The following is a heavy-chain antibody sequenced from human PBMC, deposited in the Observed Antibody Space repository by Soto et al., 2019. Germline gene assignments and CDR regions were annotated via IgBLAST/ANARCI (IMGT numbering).Heavy chain of an antibody. Sequence: EVQLVESGGGLVQPGGSLRLSCTGSGFTFSSYWMHWVRQVPEKGLVWVSRINSDGSITNYADAVKGRFTISRDNVKNTLYLQMNSLRAEDTAVYYCVRYPRSVGGSYRPDYWGQGTLVTVSS. CDR1: GFTFSSYW. V-gene: IGHV3-74*02. D-gene: IGHD3-16*02. J-gene: IGHJ4*02. CDR2: INSDGSIT. CDR3: VRYPRSVGGSYRPDY.